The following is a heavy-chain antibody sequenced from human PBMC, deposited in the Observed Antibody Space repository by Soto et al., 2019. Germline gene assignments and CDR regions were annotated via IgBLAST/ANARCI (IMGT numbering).Heavy chain of an antibody. Sequence: SVKVSCKASGYTFSRYTISWVRQAPGQGLEWMGRIIPILGIANYAQKFQGRVTITADKSTSTAYMELSSLRSEDTAVYYCARSAFYSSGWYWNYWGQGTLVTVSS. CDR3: ARSAFYSSGWYWNY. D-gene: IGHD6-19*01. CDR1: GYTFSRYT. CDR2: IIPILGIA. V-gene: IGHV1-69*02. J-gene: IGHJ4*02.